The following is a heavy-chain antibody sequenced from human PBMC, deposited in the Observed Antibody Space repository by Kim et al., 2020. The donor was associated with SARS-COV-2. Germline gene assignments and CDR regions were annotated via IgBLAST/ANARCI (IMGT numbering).Heavy chain of an antibody. D-gene: IGHD1-26*01. CDR1: GGSFSGYS. CDR3: ASLLTDTSVFDY. J-gene: IGHJ4*02. V-gene: IGHV4-34*01. CDR2: INHSGST. Sequence: SETLSPTCAVYGGSFSGYSWSWIRQPPGQGLEWIGEINHSGSTNYNPSLKSRVTISVDTSKNQFSLKLSSVTVADTAVYYCASLLTDTSVFDYWGEGTLVTISS.